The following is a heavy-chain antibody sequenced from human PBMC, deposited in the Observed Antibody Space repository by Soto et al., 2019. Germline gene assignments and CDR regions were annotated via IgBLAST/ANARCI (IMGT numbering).Heavy chain of an antibody. Sequence: ASVKVSCKASGYTFTGYYMHWVRQAPGQGREWMGWINPNSGGTNYAQKFQGRVTMTRDTSISTAYMELSRLRSDDTAVYYYSREPMVRGVLFDYWGQGTLVTVSS. CDR1: GYTFTGYY. CDR3: SREPMVRGVLFDY. CDR2: INPNSGGT. V-gene: IGHV1-2*02. J-gene: IGHJ4*02. D-gene: IGHD3-10*01.